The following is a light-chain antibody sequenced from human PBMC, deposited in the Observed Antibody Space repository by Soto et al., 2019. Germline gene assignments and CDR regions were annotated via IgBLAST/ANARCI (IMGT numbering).Light chain of an antibody. CDR2: GNF. CDR3: SSYTNINTRACV. J-gene: IGLJ1*01. CDR1: ASNIGASYD. Sequence: QSVLTQPPSVSGAPGQRVTISCAGSASNIGASYDVHWYQQVPGTAPKLLIYGNFNRPSGVPDRFSGSKSGTSASLAITGLQAEDEADYYCSSYTNINTRACVFGTGTKVTVL. V-gene: IGLV1-40*01.